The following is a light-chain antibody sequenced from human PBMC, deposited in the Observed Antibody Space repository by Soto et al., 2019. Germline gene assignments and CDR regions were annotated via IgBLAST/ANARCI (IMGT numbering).Light chain of an antibody. V-gene: IGLV2-8*01. CDR1: SSDVGGYNY. J-gene: IGLJ1*01. Sequence: QSVLTQPPSASGSPGQSVAISCTGTSSDVGGYNYVSWYQQHPGKAPKLMIYEVNKRPSGVPDRFSGSKSGNTASLTVSGLQAEDEADYYCSSYTDRQSYLFGTGTKLTVL. CDR3: SSYTDRQSYL. CDR2: EVN.